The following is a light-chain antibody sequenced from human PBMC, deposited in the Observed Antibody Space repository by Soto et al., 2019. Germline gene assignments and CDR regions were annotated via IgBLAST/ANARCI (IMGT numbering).Light chain of an antibody. V-gene: IGLV2-14*01. CDR3: CSYTTSNTRQMV. CDR2: DVS. J-gene: IGLJ1*01. Sequence: QSALTQPASVSGSPGQSITISCTGTSSDVGGYNYFSWYQQHPGKAPKFMIYDVSNRPSGVSNRFSGSKSGNTASLTISGLQAEDEADYYCCSYTTSNTRQMVFGTGTKLTVL. CDR1: SSDVGGYNY.